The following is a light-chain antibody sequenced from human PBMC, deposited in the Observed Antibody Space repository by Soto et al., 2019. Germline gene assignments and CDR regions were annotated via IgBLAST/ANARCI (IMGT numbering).Light chain of an antibody. CDR2: EVN. Sequence: QSVLTQPASVSGSPGQSVTISRTGPRSDIGDSNFISWYQHSPGKAPRLLIYEVNNRPSGVSKRFSGSKAGNTASLTISGLLDDDEADYFCASFGSGTILVFGSGTKVTV. V-gene: IGLV2-14*01. CDR1: RSDIGDSNF. CDR3: ASFGSGTILV. J-gene: IGLJ1*01.